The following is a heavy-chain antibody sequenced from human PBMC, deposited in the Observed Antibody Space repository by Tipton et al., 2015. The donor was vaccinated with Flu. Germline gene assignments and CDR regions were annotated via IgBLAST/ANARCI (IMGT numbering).Heavy chain of an antibody. CDR3: ARAGNNYYGMNV. Sequence: SLRLSCAASEFTFSSYDMHWVRQATGKGLEWVSAINTGGNTFYPDSVKGRFTISRENAKNSLYLQLNSLRAGDTAVYYCARAGNNYYGMNVWGQGTTVTVPS. CDR2: INTGGNT. D-gene: IGHD1/OR15-1a*01. J-gene: IGHJ6*02. V-gene: IGHV3-13*01. CDR1: EFTFSSYD.